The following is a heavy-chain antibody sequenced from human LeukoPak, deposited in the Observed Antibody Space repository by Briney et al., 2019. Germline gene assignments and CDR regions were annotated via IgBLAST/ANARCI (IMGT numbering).Heavy chain of an antibody. CDR3: AADPYSSYVLDY. CDR1: GFTFTSSA. J-gene: IGHJ4*02. V-gene: IGHV1-58*02. Sequence: SVKVSCKASGFTFTSSAMQWVRQARGQRLEWIGWIVVGSGNTNYAQKFQERVTITRDMSTSTAYMELSRLRSEDTAVYYCAADPYSSYVLDYWGQGTLVTVSS. D-gene: IGHD4-11*01. CDR2: IVVGSGNT.